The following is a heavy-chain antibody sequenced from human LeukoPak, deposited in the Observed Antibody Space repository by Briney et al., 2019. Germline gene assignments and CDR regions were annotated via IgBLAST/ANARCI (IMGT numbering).Heavy chain of an antibody. J-gene: IGHJ4*02. Sequence: PSETLSLTCTVSGDSISRSNHFWGWIRQPPGKGLEWIGHIYTPGSTNYNPSLKSRVTISVDTSKNQFSLKLSSVTAADTAVYYCARGGEYYDILTGYDYWGQGTLVTVSS. CDR2: IYTPGST. V-gene: IGHV4-61*05. CDR1: GDSISRSNHF. CDR3: ARGGEYYDILTGYDY. D-gene: IGHD3-9*01.